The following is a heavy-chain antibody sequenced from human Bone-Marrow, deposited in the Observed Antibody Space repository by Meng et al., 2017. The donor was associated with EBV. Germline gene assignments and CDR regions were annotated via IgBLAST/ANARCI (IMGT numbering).Heavy chain of an antibody. CDR1: GFTFSSYG. Sequence: QVQLVESXXGVVQXGRSVILPXSASGFTFSSYGMHWVRQAPGKGLEWVAVISYDGSNKYYADSVKGRFTISRDNSKNTLYLQMNSLRAEDTAVYYCAKDPSVGVGATELDYWGQGTLVTVSS. J-gene: IGHJ4*02. CDR3: AKDPSVGVGATELDY. CDR2: ISYDGSNK. V-gene: IGHV3-30*18. D-gene: IGHD1-26*01.